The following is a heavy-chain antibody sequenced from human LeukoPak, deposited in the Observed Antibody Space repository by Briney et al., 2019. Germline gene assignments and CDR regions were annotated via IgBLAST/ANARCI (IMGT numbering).Heavy chain of an antibody. V-gene: IGHV4-59*01. Sequence: SETLSLTCKVSGVSISSYYWTWIRQPPGKGLEWIGYIYYSVSTNYNPSLKSRVTVSLDTSKNQFSLKLSSVSAADTAVYYCAAYNNNDYYFDYWGQGTLVTVSS. CDR1: GVSISSYY. D-gene: IGHD1-1*01. J-gene: IGHJ4*02. CDR3: AAYNNNDYYFDY. CDR2: IYYSVST.